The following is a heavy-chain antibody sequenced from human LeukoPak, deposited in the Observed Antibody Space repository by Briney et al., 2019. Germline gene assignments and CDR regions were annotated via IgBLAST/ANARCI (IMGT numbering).Heavy chain of an antibody. Sequence: GGSLRLSCAASGFTFSSYGMHWVRQAPGKGLEWVAFIRYDGSNKYYADSVKGRFTISRDNSKNTLYLQMNSLRAKDTAVYYCAREEQWLGFYYFDYWGQGTLVTVSS. CDR1: GFTFSSYG. CDR3: AREEQWLGFYYFDY. J-gene: IGHJ4*02. CDR2: IRYDGSNK. V-gene: IGHV3-30*02. D-gene: IGHD6-19*01.